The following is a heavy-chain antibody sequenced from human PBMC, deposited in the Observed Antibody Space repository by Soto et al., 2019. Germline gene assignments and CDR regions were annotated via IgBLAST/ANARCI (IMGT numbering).Heavy chain of an antibody. D-gene: IGHD5-12*01. Sequence: SETLSLTCTVSGGSFRGYYWGWVRQPPGKGLEWIGDINHLGTTNYHPSLKSRLSMSMDRTRNQFSLTVNSVTAADTAVYYCARGGGYDSFDFWGQGIQVTVSS. CDR1: GGSFRGYY. J-gene: IGHJ4*02. CDR3: ARGGGYDSFDF. CDR2: INHLGTT. V-gene: IGHV4-34*01.